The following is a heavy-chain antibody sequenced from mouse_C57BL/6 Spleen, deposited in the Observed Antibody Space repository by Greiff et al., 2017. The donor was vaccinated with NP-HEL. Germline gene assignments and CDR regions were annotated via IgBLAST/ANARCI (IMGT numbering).Heavy chain of an antibody. J-gene: IGHJ4*01. CDR1: GYTFTSYW. D-gene: IGHD3-2*02. CDR3: ARRTRDSSGLYAMDY. V-gene: IGHV1-69*01. CDR2: IDPSDSYT. Sequence: QVQLQQPGAELVMPGASVKLSCKASGYTFTSYWMHWVKQRPGQGLEWIGEIDPSDSYTNYNQKFKGKSTLTVDKSSSTAYMQLSSLTSEDSAVYYCARRTRDSSGLYAMDYWGQGTSVTVSS.